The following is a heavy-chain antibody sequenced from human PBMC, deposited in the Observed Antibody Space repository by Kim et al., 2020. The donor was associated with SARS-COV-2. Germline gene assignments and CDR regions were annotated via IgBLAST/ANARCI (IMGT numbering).Heavy chain of an antibody. J-gene: IGHJ4*02. D-gene: IGHD2-15*01. V-gene: IGHV4-31*02. Sequence: NPSLTSRVTISVDTSKNQFSLKLSSVTAADTAVYYCASDFYCSGGSCYSYWGQGTLVTVSS. CDR3: ASDFYCSGGSCYSY.